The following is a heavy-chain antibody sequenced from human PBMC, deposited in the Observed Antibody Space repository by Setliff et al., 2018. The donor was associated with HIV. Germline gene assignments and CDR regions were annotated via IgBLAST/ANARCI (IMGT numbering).Heavy chain of an antibody. CDR2: ISYSRNYI. Sequence: GGSLRLSCAASGFTFSNYNMNWVRQAPGKGLEWVSSISYSRNYIYYADSVKGRFTISRDNAQNSVYLQMNSLRAEDTAVYYCARDRASFGYYERLDYWGRGTLVT. D-gene: IGHD3-3*01. J-gene: IGHJ4*02. CDR1: GFTFSNYN. V-gene: IGHV3-21*01. CDR3: ARDRASFGYYERLDY.